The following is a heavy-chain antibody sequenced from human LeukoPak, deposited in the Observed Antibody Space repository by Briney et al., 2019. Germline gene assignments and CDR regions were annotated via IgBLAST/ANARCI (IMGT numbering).Heavy chain of an antibody. Sequence: PGRSLRLSCAAFGFTFDDYAMHWVRQAPGKGLEWVSGISWNSGSIGYADSVKGRFTISRDNAKNSLYLQMNSLRAEDTALYYCAKDGEYCSSTSCFLPPFDYWGQGTLVTVSS. CDR3: AKDGEYCSSTSCFLPPFDY. J-gene: IGHJ4*02. CDR2: ISWNSGSI. V-gene: IGHV3-9*01. D-gene: IGHD2-2*01. CDR1: GFTFDDYA.